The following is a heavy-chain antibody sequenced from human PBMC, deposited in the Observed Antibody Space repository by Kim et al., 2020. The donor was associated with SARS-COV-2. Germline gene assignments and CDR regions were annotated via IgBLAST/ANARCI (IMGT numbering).Heavy chain of an antibody. Sequence: GGSLRLSCAASGFTFSSYSMNWVRQAPGKGLEWVSSISSSSSYIYYADSVKGRFTISRDNAKNSLYLQMNSLRAEDTAVYYCARVVQQLGPLYYYYGMDVWGQGTTVTVSS. CDR3: ARVVQQLGPLYYYYGMDV. D-gene: IGHD6-6*01. CDR1: GFTFSSYS. J-gene: IGHJ6*02. V-gene: IGHV3-21*01. CDR2: ISSSSSYI.